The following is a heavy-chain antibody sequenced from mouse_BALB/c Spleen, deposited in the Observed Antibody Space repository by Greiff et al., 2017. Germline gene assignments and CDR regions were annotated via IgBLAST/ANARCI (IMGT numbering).Heavy chain of an antibody. V-gene: IGHV1-4*02. CDR2: INPSSGYT. CDR3: AREEKNWFAY. CDR1: GYTFTSYT. J-gene: IGHJ3*01. Sequence: QVQLQQSAAELPRPGASVKMSCKASGYTFTSYTMHWVKQRPGQGLEWIGYINPSSGYTEYNQKFKDKTTLTADKSSSTAYMQLSSLTSEDSAVYYCAREEKNWFAYWGQGTLVTVSA.